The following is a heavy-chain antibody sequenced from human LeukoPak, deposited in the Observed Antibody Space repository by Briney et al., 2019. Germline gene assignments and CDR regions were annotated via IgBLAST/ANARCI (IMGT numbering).Heavy chain of an antibody. D-gene: IGHD4-11*01. CDR3: AGALYSNYDYDAFEI. CDR1: GFTFSSYW. J-gene: IGHJ3*02. V-gene: IGHV3-7*01. CDR2: IKQDGSEK. Sequence: GGSLRLSCAASGFTFSSYWMSWVRQAPGKGLEWAANIKQDGSEKYYVDSVKGRFTISRDNAKNSLYLQMNSLGAEDTAVYYCAGALYSNYDYDAFEIWGQGTMVTVSS.